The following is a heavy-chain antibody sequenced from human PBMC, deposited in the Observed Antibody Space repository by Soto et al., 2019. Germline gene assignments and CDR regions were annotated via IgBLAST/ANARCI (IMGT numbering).Heavy chain of an antibody. D-gene: IGHD3-3*01. CDR1: GGTFSSYA. V-gene: IGHV1-69*06. CDR3: ARCQPPYDFWSGYYTGPNYYYYGMDV. Sequence: SVKVSCKASGGTFSSYAISWVRQAPGQGLEWMGGIIPIFGTANYAQKFQGRVTITADKSTSTAYMELSSLRSEGTAVYYCARCQPPYDFWSGYYTGPNYYYYGMDVWGQGTTVTVSS. CDR2: IIPIFGTA. J-gene: IGHJ6*02.